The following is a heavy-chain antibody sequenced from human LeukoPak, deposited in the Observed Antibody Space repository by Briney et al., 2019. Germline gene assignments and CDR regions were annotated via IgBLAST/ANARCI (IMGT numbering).Heavy chain of an antibody. CDR2: IWYDGSEN. D-gene: IGHD5-12*01. J-gene: IGHJ6*02. V-gene: IGHV3-33*01. CDR3: ARRSGYPLVV. Sequence: GGSLRLSCAASGFFFGNFDMDWVRQAPGKGLQWVASIWYDGSENSYADSVKGRLILSRDYYKNTVFLQMNSLRVEDRALYYCARRSGYPLVVWGGGTTV. CDR1: GFFFGNFD.